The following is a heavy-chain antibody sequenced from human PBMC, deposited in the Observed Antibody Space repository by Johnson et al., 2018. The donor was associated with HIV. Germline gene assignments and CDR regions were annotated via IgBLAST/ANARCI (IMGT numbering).Heavy chain of an antibody. J-gene: IGHJ3*02. CDR2: IRYDGSNK. CDR3: AKAREYDSTGQYAFDI. D-gene: IGHD3-22*01. V-gene: IGHV3-30*02. CDR1: GFTFSSYG. Sequence: QVQLVESGGGVVQPGGSLRLSCAASGFTFSSYGMHWVRQAPGKGLEWVAFIRYDGSNKYYADSVKGRFTISRDNSKNTLYLQMNSLRAEDTAVYYCAKAREYDSTGQYAFDIWGQGTMVTVSS.